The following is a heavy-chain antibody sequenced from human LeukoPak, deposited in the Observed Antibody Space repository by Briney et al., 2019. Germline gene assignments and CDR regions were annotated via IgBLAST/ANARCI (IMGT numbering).Heavy chain of an antibody. Sequence: PSETLSLTCTVSGYSISSGYYWGWIRQPPGKGLEWIGSIYHSGSTYYNPSLKSRVTISVDTSKNQFSLKLSSVTAADTAVYYCARDLGEWFDPWGQGTLVTVSS. CDR1: GYSISSGYY. V-gene: IGHV4-38-2*02. D-gene: IGHD3-16*01. CDR2: IYHSGST. CDR3: ARDLGEWFDP. J-gene: IGHJ5*02.